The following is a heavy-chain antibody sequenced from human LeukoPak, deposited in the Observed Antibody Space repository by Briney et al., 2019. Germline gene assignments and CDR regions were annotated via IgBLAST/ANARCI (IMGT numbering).Heavy chain of an antibody. V-gene: IGHV4-38-2*01. J-gene: IGHJ5*02. D-gene: IGHD5-24*01. Sequence: SETLSLTCAVSGYSISGGYYWGWTRQPPGKGLEWIGSIYHSGSTYYNPSLKSRVTISVDTSKNQFSLKLSSVTAADTAVYYCARRKRWLQFSFDPWGQGTLVTVSS. CDR2: IYHSGST. CDR1: GYSISGGYY. CDR3: ARRKRWLQFSFDP.